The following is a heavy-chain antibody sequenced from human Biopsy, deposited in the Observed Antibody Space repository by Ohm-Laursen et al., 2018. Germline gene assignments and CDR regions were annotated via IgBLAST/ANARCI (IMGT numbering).Heavy chain of an antibody. Sequence: EASVKASCKASGYFFRSYGLNWVRQAPGQGLEGLGRISGYNGNTTYAQKFQGRVAMTIDSSTSTAYMELRNVRSDDTAFYYCVRGTGSQYFDYWGQGTLVTVSS. D-gene: IGHD1-26*01. CDR2: ISGYNGNT. CDR3: VRGTGSQYFDY. V-gene: IGHV1-18*01. CDR1: GYFFRSYG. J-gene: IGHJ4*02.